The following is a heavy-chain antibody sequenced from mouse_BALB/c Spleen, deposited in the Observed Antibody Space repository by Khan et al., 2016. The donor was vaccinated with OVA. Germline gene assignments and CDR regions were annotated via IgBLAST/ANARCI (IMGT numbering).Heavy chain of an antibody. CDR1: GYTFTSYT. V-gene: IGHV1-4*01. Sequence: QMQLEESGAELARPGASVKMSCKASGYTFTSYTIHWIKLRPGQGLEWIGFINPSNGYTNYYQKFKDKATLTADKSSTTVYMQLSSLTSDDSAVYNCVRDGAYHRNDGWFAYWGQGTLVTVSA. CDR2: INPSNGYT. D-gene: IGHD2-14*01. CDR3: VRDGAYHRNDGWFAY. J-gene: IGHJ3*01.